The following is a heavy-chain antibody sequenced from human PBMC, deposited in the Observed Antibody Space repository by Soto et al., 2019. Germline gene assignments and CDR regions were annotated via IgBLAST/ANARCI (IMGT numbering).Heavy chain of an antibody. J-gene: IGHJ6*02. V-gene: IGHV3-15*07. D-gene: IGHD3-9*01. CDR2: IKSKTDGGTT. CDR1: GFTFSNAW. CDR3: TSPIDFDYYYYGMDV. Sequence: PGGSLRLSCAASGFTFSNAWMNWVRQAPGKGLEWVGRIKSKTDGGTTDYAAPVKGRFTISRDDSKNTLYLQMNSLKTEDTAVYYCTSPIDFDYYYYGMDVWGQGTTVTVSS.